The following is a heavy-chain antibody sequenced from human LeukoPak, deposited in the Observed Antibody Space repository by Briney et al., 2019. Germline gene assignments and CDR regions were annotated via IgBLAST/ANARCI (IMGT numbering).Heavy chain of an antibody. CDR1: GGSISSYY. CDR3: ARRHRQWLAPVFDY. CDR2: IYYSGST. D-gene: IGHD6-19*01. V-gene: IGHV4-59*08. J-gene: IGHJ4*02. Sequence: SETLSLTCTVSGGSISSYYWSWIRQPPGKGLEWVGYIYYSGSTNYNPSLKSRVTISVDTSKNRFSLKLSSVTAADTAGYYCARRHRQWLAPVFDYWGQGTLVTVSS.